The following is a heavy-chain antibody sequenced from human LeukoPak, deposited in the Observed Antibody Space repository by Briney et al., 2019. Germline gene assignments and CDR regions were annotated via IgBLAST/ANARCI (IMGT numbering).Heavy chain of an antibody. J-gene: IGHJ4*02. CDR1: GGSFSGYY. D-gene: IGHD1-26*01. CDR2: INHSGST. CDR3: ARQSTSYYLAYFDY. V-gene: IGHV4-34*01. Sequence: SETLSLTCAVYGGSFSGYYWSWIRQPPGKGREWIGEINHSGSTNYNPSLKSRVTISVDTSKNQFSLKLSSVTAADTAVYYCARQSTSYYLAYFDYWGQGTLVTVSS.